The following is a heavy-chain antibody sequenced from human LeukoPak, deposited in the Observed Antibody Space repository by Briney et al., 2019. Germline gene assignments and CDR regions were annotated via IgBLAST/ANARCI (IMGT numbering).Heavy chain of an antibody. Sequence: ASVKVSCKASGYTFTGYYIHWVRQAPGQGLEWMGWINPNNGDTNFAQKFQGRVTMTRDTSISTVYMELSRLRSDDTAVYYCAREAYDSSGYYFDYWGQGTLVTVSS. CDR1: GYTFTGYY. CDR3: AREAYDSSGYYFDY. J-gene: IGHJ4*02. CDR2: INPNNGDT. V-gene: IGHV1-2*02. D-gene: IGHD3-22*01.